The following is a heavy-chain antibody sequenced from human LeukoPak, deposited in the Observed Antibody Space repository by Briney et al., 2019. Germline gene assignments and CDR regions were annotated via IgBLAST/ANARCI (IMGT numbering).Heavy chain of an antibody. D-gene: IGHD1-26*01. CDR3: ARDPFGGSYLYDS. CDR1: GFTFSSYS. V-gene: IGHV3-48*01. Sequence: PGGSLRLSCAASGFTFSSYSMNWVRQAPGKGLEWVSYISSSSSTIYYADSVKGRFTISRDNAKNSLYLQMNSLRAEDTAVYYCARDPFGGSYLYDSGGQGPLVTVSS. J-gene: IGHJ4*02. CDR2: ISSSSSTI.